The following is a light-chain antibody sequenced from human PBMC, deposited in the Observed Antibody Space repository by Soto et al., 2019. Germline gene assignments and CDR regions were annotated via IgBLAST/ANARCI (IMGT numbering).Light chain of an antibody. CDR3: QQYGSSPWT. CDR1: QSVSSSY. CDR2: SAS. Sequence: ETVLTQSPGTLSLSPGERATLSCRASQSVSSSYLAWYRQKPGQAPRLLIYSASSRATGIPDRFSGSGSGTDFTLTISRLEPEDFAVYYCQQYGSSPWTFGQGTKVEIK. J-gene: IGKJ1*01. V-gene: IGKV3-20*01.